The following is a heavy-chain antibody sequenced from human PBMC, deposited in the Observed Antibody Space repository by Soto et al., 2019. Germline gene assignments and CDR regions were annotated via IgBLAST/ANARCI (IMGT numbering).Heavy chain of an antibody. Sequence: GASVKVSCKASGGTFSSYAISWVRQAPGQGLEWMGGIIPIFGTANYAQKFQGRVTITADKSTSTAYMELSSLRSEDTAVYYCAPTLTSWNFGRSLDPWGQGTLVTVSS. V-gene: IGHV1-69*06. CDR2: IIPIFGTA. J-gene: IGHJ5*02. D-gene: IGHD1-7*01. CDR1: GGTFSSYA. CDR3: APTLTSWNFGRSLDP.